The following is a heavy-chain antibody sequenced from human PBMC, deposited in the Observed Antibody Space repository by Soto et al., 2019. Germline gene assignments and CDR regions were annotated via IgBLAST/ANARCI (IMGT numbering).Heavy chain of an antibody. Sequence: SETLSLTCTVSGASISSYYWSWIRQPPGKGLEWVGFILHSGSTNCNPSLKSRVTFSVDTSKNQFSLKLTSVTAADTAVYYCARDQNGSPHFDYWGQGILVTVS. CDR1: GASISSYY. V-gene: IGHV4-59*01. CDR3: ARDQNGSPHFDY. CDR2: ILHSGST. J-gene: IGHJ4*02. D-gene: IGHD1-26*01.